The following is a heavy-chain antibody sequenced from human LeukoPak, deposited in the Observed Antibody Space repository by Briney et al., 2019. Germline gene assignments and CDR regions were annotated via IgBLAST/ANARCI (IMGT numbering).Heavy chain of an antibody. D-gene: IGHD1-26*01. CDR2: INYSGST. CDR3: ARSGPPNSGSYLASAFDI. V-gene: IGHV4-34*01. CDR1: GGSFSGYY. J-gene: IGHJ3*02. Sequence: SETLSLTCAVYGGSFSGYYWSWIRQPPGKGLEWIGEINYSGSTNYNPSLKSRVTISVDTSKNQFSLKLSSVTAADTAVYYCARSGPPNSGSYLASAFDIWGQGTMVTVSS.